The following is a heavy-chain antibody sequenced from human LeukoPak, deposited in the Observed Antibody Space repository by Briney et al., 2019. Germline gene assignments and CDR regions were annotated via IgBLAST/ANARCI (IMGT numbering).Heavy chain of an antibody. CDR3: AKYPVVPAYYMDV. CDR1: GFKFNRYG. D-gene: IGHD2-2*01. J-gene: IGHJ6*03. Sequence: GGSLRLSCAASGFKFNRYGMHWVRQAPGRGLDWVAYVWYDASDQSYADSVNGRFIISRDNSKNTLYLQMNSLRAEDTAVYYCAKYPVVPAYYMDVWGKGTTVTVSS. CDR2: VWYDASDQ. V-gene: IGHV3-30*02.